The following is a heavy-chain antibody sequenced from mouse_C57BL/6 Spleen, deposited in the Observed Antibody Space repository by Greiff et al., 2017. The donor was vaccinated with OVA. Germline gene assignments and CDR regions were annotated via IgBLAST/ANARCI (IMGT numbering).Heavy chain of an antibody. CDR3: THQLGRRVWDY. D-gene: IGHD4-1*02. Sequence: EVKVEESGGGLVQPGGSMKLSCVASGFTFSNYWMNWVRQSPEKGLEWVAQIRLKSDNYATHYAESVKGRFTISRDDSKSSVYLQMNNLRAEDTGIYYCTHQLGRRVWDYWGQGTTLTVSS. CDR1: GFTFSNYW. CDR2: IRLKSDNYAT. V-gene: IGHV6-3*01. J-gene: IGHJ2*01.